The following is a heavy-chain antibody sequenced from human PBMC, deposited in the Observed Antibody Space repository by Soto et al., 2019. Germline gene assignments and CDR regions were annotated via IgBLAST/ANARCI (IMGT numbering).Heavy chain of an antibody. CDR1: GFTFSSYG. CDR3: GPTGYNWNYVDY. V-gene: IGHV3-33*01. CDR2: IWYDGSNK. Sequence: GGSLRLSCAASGFTFSSYGMHWVRQAPGKGLEWVAVIWYDGSNKYYADSVKGRFTISRDNSKNTLYLQMNSLRAEDTAVYYCGPTGYNWNYVDYWGQGTLVTVSS. D-gene: IGHD1-20*01. J-gene: IGHJ4*02.